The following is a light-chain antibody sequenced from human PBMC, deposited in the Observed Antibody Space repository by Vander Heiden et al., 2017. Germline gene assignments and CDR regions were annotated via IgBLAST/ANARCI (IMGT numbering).Light chain of an antibody. J-gene: IGKJ5*01. CDR2: GAS. Sequence: EIVLTPSPGTLSVSAGERVTLSCRASQSVGSYLAWYQQKPGQVPRLLIYGASTRATDIPARFSGSESGTEFALTISSLQSEDFAVYSCQQYGNWPITFGQGTRLDIK. V-gene: IGKV3-15*01. CDR1: QSVGSY. CDR3: QQYGNWPIT.